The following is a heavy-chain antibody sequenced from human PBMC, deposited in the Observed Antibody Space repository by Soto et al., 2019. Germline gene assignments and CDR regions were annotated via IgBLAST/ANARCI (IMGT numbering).Heavy chain of an antibody. CDR2: ISGVDNST. CDR1: GFTFSNYA. V-gene: IGHV3-23*01. Sequence: RLSCAASGFTFSNYAMSWVRQAPGKGLEWVSAISGVDNSTYYADSVKGRFTISRDNSKNTLYLQMSSLRADDTAVYYCAPMGVWGQGTTVTVYS. CDR3: APMGV. J-gene: IGHJ6*02.